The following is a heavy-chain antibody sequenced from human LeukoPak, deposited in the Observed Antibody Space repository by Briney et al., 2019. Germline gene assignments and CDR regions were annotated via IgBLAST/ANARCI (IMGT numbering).Heavy chain of an antibody. CDR1: GVSIY. Sequence: SETLSLTCTVSGVSIYWGWIRQPPGKGLEWIGSIYYRGTTYYNPSLKSRVTISVDTSKNQFSLRLNSVTAADTAVYYCAIATGNYYWDFDYWGQGILVTASS. J-gene: IGHJ4*02. CDR3: AIATGNYYWDFDY. CDR2: IYYRGTT. V-gene: IGHV4-39*01. D-gene: IGHD1-26*01.